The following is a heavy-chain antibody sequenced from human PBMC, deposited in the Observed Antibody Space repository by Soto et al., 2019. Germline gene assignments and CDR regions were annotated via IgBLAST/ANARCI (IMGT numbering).Heavy chain of an antibody. D-gene: IGHD3-22*01. Sequence: EVQLLESGGGLAQPGGSLRLSCAASGFSIDSYAMNWVRQAPGKGLEWISMIRNSGESTYYAESVKGRFTISRDSSKNTLSLQMNSLRVEDTAVFYCAKDRGHNSGYPILDQWGQGTLVTVSS. V-gene: IGHV3-23*01. CDR3: AKDRGHNSGYPILDQ. J-gene: IGHJ1*01. CDR2: IRNSGEST. CDR1: GFSIDSYA.